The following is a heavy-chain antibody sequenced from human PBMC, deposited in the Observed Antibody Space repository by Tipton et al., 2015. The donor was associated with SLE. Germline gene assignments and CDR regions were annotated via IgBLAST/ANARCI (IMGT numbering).Heavy chain of an antibody. CDR3: ARANTMVQGVIGGMDV. CDR1: GFTFSSYA. Sequence: SLRLSCSASGFTFSSYAMHWVRQAPGKGLEYVSAISSNGGSTYYANSVKGRFTISRDNSKNTLYLQMGSLRAEDMAVYYCARANTMVQGVIGGMDVWGQGTTVTVSS. J-gene: IGHJ6*02. D-gene: IGHD3-10*01. CDR2: ISSNGGST. V-gene: IGHV3-64*01.